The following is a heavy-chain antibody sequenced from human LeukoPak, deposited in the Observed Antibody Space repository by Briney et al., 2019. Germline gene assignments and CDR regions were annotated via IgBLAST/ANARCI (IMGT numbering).Heavy chain of an antibody. D-gene: IGHD3-22*01. Sequence: SETLSLTCAVYGGSFSGYYWSWIRQPPGKGLEWIGEINHSGSTNYNPSLKSRVTISVDTSKNQFSLKLSSVTAADTAVYYCASLYDSRWCYFDYWGQGTLVTVSS. CDR3: ASLYDSRWCYFDY. J-gene: IGHJ4*02. CDR2: INHSGST. CDR1: GGSFSGYY. V-gene: IGHV4-34*01.